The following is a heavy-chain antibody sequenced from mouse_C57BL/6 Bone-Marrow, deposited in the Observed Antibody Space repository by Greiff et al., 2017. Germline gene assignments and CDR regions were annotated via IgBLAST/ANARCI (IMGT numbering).Heavy chain of an antibody. J-gene: IGHJ2*01. CDR1: GYSITSGYY. D-gene: IGHD1-1*01. CDR3: ARKIFITTVVARDY. V-gene: IGHV3-6*01. CDR2: ISYDGSN. Sequence: EVKLQESGPGLVKPSQSLSLTCSVTGYSITSGYYWNWIRQFPGNKLEWMGYISYDGSNNYNPSLKNRISITRDTSKNQFFLKLNSVTTEDTATYYCARKIFITTVVARDYWGQGTTLTVSS.